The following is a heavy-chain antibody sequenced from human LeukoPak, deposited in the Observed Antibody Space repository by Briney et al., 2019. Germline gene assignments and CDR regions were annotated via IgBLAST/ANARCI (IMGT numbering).Heavy chain of an antibody. J-gene: IGHJ4*02. Sequence: GGSLRLSCAASGFTFSNYAMSWVRQAPGKGLEWVSSISSSSSYIYYADSVKGRFTISRDNAKNSLYLQMNSLRAEDTAVYYCASLGYCSGGSCFSHFDYWGQGTLVTVSS. CDR2: ISSSSSYI. D-gene: IGHD2-15*01. CDR1: GFTFSNYA. CDR3: ASLGYCSGGSCFSHFDY. V-gene: IGHV3-21*01.